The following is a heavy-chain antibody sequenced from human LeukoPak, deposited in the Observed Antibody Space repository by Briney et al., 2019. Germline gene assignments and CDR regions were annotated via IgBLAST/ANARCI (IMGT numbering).Heavy chain of an antibody. CDR3: ARSFDVVATMPIFFDY. Sequence: TGGSLRLSCAASGFTFSSYGMHWVRQAPGQGLEWVAVISYDGSNKYYADSVKGRLTVSRDNSKNTLYLQMNSLRPEDTALYYCARSFDVVATMPIFFDYWGQGTLVTVSS. CDR2: ISYDGSNK. D-gene: IGHD5-12*01. V-gene: IGHV3-30*03. CDR1: GFTFSSYG. J-gene: IGHJ4*02.